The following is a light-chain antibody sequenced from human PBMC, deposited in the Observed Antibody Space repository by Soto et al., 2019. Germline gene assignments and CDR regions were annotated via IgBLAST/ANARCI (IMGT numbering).Light chain of an antibody. CDR3: SSYTSTTLV. J-gene: IGLJ2*01. CDR1: SSDVGGYNY. Sequence: QSALTQPRSVSGSPGQSVTISCTGASSDVGGYNYVSWYQQHPTKAPQLMIYDVTKRPSGVPDRFSGSKSGNTASLTISGLQAEDEADYYCSSYTSTTLVFGGGTQLTVL. V-gene: IGLV2-11*01. CDR2: DVT.